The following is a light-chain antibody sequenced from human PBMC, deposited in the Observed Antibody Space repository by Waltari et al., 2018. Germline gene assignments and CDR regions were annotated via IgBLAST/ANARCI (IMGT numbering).Light chain of an antibody. CDR2: DVN. V-gene: IGLV2-14*03. CDR3: NSFTDTASWV. J-gene: IGLJ3*02. Sequence: QSALTQPASVSGSPGESITISCPGTSSDVGGHNHVSWYQHHPGKAPKLIIHDVNKRPSGVSNRFSGSKSDTTASLTISGLQAEDEADYYCNSFTDTASWVFGGGTKLTVL. CDR1: SSDVGGHNH.